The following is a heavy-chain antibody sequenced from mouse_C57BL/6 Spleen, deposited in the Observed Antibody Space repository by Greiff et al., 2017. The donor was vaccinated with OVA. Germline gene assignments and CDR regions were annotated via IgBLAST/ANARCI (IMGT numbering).Heavy chain of an antibody. Sequence: VQLKESGGGLVKPGGSLKLSCAASGFTFSDYGMHWVRQAPEKGLEWVAYISSGSSTIYYADTVKGRFTISRDNAKNTLFLQMTSLRSEDTAMYYCARQGYYGSRGFDYWGQGTTLTVSS. J-gene: IGHJ2*01. V-gene: IGHV5-17*01. D-gene: IGHD1-1*01. CDR1: GFTFSDYG. CDR3: ARQGYYGSRGFDY. CDR2: ISSGSSTI.